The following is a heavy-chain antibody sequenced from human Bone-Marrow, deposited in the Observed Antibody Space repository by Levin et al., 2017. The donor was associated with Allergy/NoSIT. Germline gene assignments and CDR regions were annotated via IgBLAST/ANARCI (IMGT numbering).Heavy chain of an antibody. Sequence: PGGSLRLSCKASGYTFTGYYMHWVRQAPGQGLEWMGWINPNSGGTNYAQKFQGRVTMTRDTSISTAYMELSRLRSDDTAVYYCARAMAAYLDGWPLQLDYWGQGTLVTVSS. CDR2: INPNSGGT. CDR1: GYTFTGYY. CDR3: ARAMAAYLDGWPLQLDY. J-gene: IGHJ4*02. D-gene: IGHD5-18*01. V-gene: IGHV1-2*02.